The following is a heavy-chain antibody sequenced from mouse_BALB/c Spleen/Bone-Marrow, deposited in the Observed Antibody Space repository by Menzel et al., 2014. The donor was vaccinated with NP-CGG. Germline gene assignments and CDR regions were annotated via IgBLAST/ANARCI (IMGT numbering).Heavy chain of an antibody. V-gene: IGHV5-9-1*01. CDR3: ARVITWYFDV. CDR2: ISSGGSYT. Sequence: EVKLQESGGGLVKPGGSLKLSCAASGFTFXSYAMSWVRQTPEKRLEWVATISSGGSYTYYPDSVKGRFTISRDNAKNTLYLQMSSLRSEDTAMYYCARVITWYFDVWGAGTTVTVSS. CDR1: GFTFXSYA. J-gene: IGHJ1*01. D-gene: IGHD2-4*01.